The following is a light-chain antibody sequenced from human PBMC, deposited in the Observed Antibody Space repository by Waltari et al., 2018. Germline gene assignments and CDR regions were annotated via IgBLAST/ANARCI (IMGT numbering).Light chain of an antibody. CDR1: NSDVGAYNY. CDR2: EVT. J-gene: IGLJ1*01. Sequence: QSVLTQPPSATGSPGQSVTISCTGTNSDVGAYNYVSWYQQHPGKVPKLLIYEVTKRPSGGPDPFSGSKSGNTAALTVSGLQADDEADYYCSSYAHNNHFVFGTGTKVTVL. CDR3: SSYAHNNHFV. V-gene: IGLV2-8*01.